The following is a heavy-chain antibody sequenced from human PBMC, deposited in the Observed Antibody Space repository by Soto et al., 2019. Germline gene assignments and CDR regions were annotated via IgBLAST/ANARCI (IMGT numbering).Heavy chain of an antibody. Sequence: ASVKVSCKASGGTFSSYAISWVRQAPGQGLEWMGGIIPIFGTANYAQKFQGRVTITADESTSTAYMELSSLRSEDTAVYYRARERGCSSTSCYFDDYYGMDVWGQGTTVTVSS. D-gene: IGHD2-2*01. J-gene: IGHJ6*02. CDR1: GGTFSSYA. V-gene: IGHV1-69*13. CDR3: ARERGCSSTSCYFDDYYGMDV. CDR2: IIPIFGTA.